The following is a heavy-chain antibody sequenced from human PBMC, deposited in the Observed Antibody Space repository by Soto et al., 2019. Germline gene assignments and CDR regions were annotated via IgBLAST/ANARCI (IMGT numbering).Heavy chain of an antibody. V-gene: IGHV3-30*18. D-gene: IGHD6-19*01. CDR1: GFTFSSYG. J-gene: IGHJ4*02. CDR3: AKAGVRGWGSGWYYFDY. Sequence: QVQLVESGGGVVQPGRSLRLSCAASGFTFSSYGMHWVRQAPGKGLEWVAVISYDGSNKYYADSVKGRFTISRDNSKNTXYLQMNSLRAEDTAVYYCAKAGVRGWGSGWYYFDYWGQGTLVTVSS. CDR2: ISYDGSNK.